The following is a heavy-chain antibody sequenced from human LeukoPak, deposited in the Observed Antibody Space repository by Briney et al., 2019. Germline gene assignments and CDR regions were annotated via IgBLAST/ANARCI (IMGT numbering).Heavy chain of an antibody. CDR2: IYPGESDT. D-gene: IGHD5-12*01. CDR1: GYSFTTYW. Sequence: GESLKISCKGSGYSFTTYWIGWVRQMPGKGLEWMGIIYPGESDTRYSPSFQGQVTISADKSITTAYLQWSSLKASDTAMYYCARRKGYGLNSFDYWGQGTLVTVSS. J-gene: IGHJ4*02. CDR3: ARRKGYGLNSFDY. V-gene: IGHV5-51*01.